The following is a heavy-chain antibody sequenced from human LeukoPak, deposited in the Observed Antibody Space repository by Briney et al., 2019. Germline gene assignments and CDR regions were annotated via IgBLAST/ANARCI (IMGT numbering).Heavy chain of an antibody. CDR2: ISYDGSNK. V-gene: IGHV3-30*04. CDR1: GFTFSSYA. Sequence: RGSLRLSCAASGFTFSSYAMHWVRQAPGKGLEWVAVISYDGSNKYYADSVKGRFTISRDNSKNTLYLQMNSLRAEDTAVYYCARAKWLAYYYYYYGMDVWGQGTTVTVSS. D-gene: IGHD6-19*01. CDR3: ARAKWLAYYYYYYGMDV. J-gene: IGHJ6*02.